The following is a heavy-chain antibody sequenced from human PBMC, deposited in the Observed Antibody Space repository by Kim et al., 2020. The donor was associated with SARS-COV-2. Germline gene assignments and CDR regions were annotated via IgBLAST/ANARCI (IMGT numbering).Heavy chain of an antibody. J-gene: IGHJ6*02. CDR2: T. Sequence: TYCEGPVGGRFTVSRDNSKNTLYQQMNSLRAEDTALFYCARKGSGMDVWGQGPTVTVSS. V-gene: IGHV3-23*01. CDR3: ARKGSGMDV.